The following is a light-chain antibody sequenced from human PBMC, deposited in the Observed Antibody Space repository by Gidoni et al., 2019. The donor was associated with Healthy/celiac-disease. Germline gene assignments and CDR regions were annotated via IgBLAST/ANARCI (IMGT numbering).Light chain of an antibody. V-gene: IGLV3-1*01. CDR1: KLGDKY. Sequence: SYELTQPLSVSVSPGQTASITCSGDKLGDKYACWSQQKPGQSPVLVIYQDSKRPSGIPGRFSGSNSGNTATLTISGTQAMDEADYYCQAWDSSTVVFGGGTKLTVL. CDR3: QAWDSSTVV. J-gene: IGLJ2*01. CDR2: QDS.